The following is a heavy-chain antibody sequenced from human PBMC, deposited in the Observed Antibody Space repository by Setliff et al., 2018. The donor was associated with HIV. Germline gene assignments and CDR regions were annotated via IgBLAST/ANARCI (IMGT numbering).Heavy chain of an antibody. CDR1: GGSISSGNYY. CDR2: IYSSGST. D-gene: IGHD6-19*01. V-gene: IGHV4-61*02. CDR3: ARQGDSSGGPDDAFDI. Sequence: SETLSLTCTVSGGSISSGNYYWSWIRQPAGKGLEWIGRIYSSGSTNYNPSLKSRVTMSLDTSKNQFSLKLSSVTAADTAVYYCARQGDSSGGPDDAFDIWGQGTMVTV. J-gene: IGHJ3*02.